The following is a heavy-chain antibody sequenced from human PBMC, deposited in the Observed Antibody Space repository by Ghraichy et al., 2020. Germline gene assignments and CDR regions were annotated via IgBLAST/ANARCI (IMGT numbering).Heavy chain of an antibody. CDR1: GFTFSSYS. V-gene: IGHV3-48*04. J-gene: IGHJ4*02. D-gene: IGHD2-15*01. CDR3: ASLVVVVAATTTFDY. Sequence: GGSLRLSCAASGFTFSSYSMNWVRQAPGKGLEWVSYISSSSSTIYYADSVKGRFTISRDNAKNSLYLQMNSLRAEDTAVYYCASLVVVVAATTTFDYWGQGTLVIVSS. CDR2: ISSSSSTI.